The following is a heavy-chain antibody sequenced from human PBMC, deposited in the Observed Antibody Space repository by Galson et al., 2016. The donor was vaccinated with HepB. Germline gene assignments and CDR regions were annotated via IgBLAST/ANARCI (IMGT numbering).Heavy chain of an antibody. Sequence: GSIITTSWWTWVRQPPGKGLEWIGELHYAGSTNFNPSLTSRVTVSVDRSKNQYSLNLTSVTAADTADYYCARDTRSMAAAGTTYGLAVWGPGTTVTVSS. CDR2: LHYAGST. CDR1: GSIITTSW. D-gene: IGHD6-13*01. J-gene: IGHJ6*02. CDR3: ARDTRSMAAAGTTYGLAV. V-gene: IGHV4-4*02.